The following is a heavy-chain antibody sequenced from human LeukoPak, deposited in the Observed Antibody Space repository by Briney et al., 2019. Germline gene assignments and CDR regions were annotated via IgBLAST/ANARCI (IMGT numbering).Heavy chain of an antibody. D-gene: IGHD2-2*01. CDR3: ARAANSIVVVPAAIPNWFDP. CDR2: IKQDGSEK. V-gene: IGHV3-7*01. Sequence: PGGSLRLSCAASGFTFSSYWMSWVRQAPGKGLEWVANIKQDGSEKYYVDSVKGRFTVSRDNAKNSLYLQMNSLRAEDTAVYYSARAANSIVVVPAAIPNWFDPWGQGTLVTVSS. CDR1: GFTFSSYW. J-gene: IGHJ5*02.